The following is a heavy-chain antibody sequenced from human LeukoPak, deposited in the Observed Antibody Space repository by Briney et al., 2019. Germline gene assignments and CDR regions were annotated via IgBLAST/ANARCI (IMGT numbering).Heavy chain of an antibody. Sequence: ASGPTLVNPTQTLTLTCTFSGFSLSTSGVGVGWIRQPPGKALEWLALIYWDDDKRYRPSLKSRLTITKDTSKDQVVLTMTNMDPVDTATYYCAHRRSGSYRFDYWGQGTLVTVSP. CDR3: AHRRSGSYRFDY. J-gene: IGHJ4*02. CDR2: IYWDDDK. CDR1: GFSLSTSGVG. D-gene: IGHD1-26*01. V-gene: IGHV2-5*02.